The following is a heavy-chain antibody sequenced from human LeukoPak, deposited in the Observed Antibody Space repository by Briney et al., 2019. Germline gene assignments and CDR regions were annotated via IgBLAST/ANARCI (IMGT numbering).Heavy chain of an antibody. D-gene: IGHD3-10*01. Sequence: KPSETLSLTCTVSGGSISSYYWSWIRQPPGKGLEWIGYIYYSGSTNYNPSLKSRVTISVDTSKNQFSLKLSSVTAADTAVYYCARESMVRGVTFDYWGQGTLATVSS. CDR1: GGSISSYY. J-gene: IGHJ4*02. V-gene: IGHV4-59*01. CDR3: ARESMVRGVTFDY. CDR2: IYYSGST.